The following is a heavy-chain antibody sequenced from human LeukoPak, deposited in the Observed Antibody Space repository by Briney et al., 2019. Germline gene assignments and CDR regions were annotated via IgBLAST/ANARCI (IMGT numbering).Heavy chain of an antibody. CDR3: TRESWSAARGRGYYFDY. J-gene: IGHJ4*02. Sequence: GGSLRLSCAASGFTFSSFEMNWVRQAPGKGLEWVSYISSSGSTIYYADSVKARFTISRDNAKNSLYLQMNSLRAEDTAVYYCTRESWSAARGRGYYFDYWGQGTLVTVSS. D-gene: IGHD6-6*01. CDR2: ISSSGSTI. V-gene: IGHV3-48*03. CDR1: GFTFSSFE.